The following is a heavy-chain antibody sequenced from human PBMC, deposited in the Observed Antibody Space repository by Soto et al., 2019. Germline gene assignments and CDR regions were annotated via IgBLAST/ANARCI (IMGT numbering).Heavy chain of an antibody. CDR1: GGTLSSYT. V-gene: IGHV1-69*04. J-gene: IGHJ4*02. CDR3: ARDKGYCSDTSCQDFDY. CDR2: VIPNLGVT. Sequence: SVQVSCKASGGTLSSYTFSWVRQAPGQRLEWMGRVIPNLGVTNYAKKFQGRFTIVVDTSTSTAYMELNSLRYEDTAVYYCARDKGYCSDTSCQDFDYWGQGTLVTVSS. D-gene: IGHD2-15*01.